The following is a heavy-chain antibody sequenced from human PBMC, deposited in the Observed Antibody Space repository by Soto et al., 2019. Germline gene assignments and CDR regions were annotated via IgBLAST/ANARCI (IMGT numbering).Heavy chain of an antibody. Sequence: QVQLVESGGGVVQPGRSLRLSCAASGFTFSSYGMHWVRQAPGKGLEWVAVIWYDGSNKYYADSVKGRFTISRDNSKNTLYLQMNSLRAEDTAVYYCASTFSGWDYYDYGMDVWGQGTTVTVSS. D-gene: IGHD6-19*01. J-gene: IGHJ6*02. CDR1: GFTFSSYG. CDR2: IWYDGSNK. CDR3: ASTFSGWDYYDYGMDV. V-gene: IGHV3-33*01.